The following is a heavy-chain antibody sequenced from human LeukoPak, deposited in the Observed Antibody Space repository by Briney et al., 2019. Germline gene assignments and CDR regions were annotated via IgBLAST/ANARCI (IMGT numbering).Heavy chain of an antibody. V-gene: IGHV3-30*02. J-gene: IGHJ5*02. CDR2: IRSNGINT. Sequence: QPGGSLRLSCEVSGFSLTTYGMLWVRQAPGKGLEWVAFIRSNGINTYYGDSVKGRFTISRDISKSTLYLQMNSLTTDDTALYFYAKDRPLKGGFDPWGQGSLVIVSS. CDR3: AKDRPLKGGFDP. CDR1: GFSLTTYG. D-gene: IGHD3-16*01.